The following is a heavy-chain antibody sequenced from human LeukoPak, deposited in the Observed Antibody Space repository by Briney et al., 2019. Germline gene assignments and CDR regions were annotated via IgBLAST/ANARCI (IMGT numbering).Heavy chain of an antibody. V-gene: IGHV1-69*04. CDR3: ARDRYDFWSGNYYYYYYGMDV. J-gene: IGHJ6*02. CDR1: GGTFSSYA. Sequence: GASVKVSCKASGGTFSSYAISWVRQAPGQGLEWMGRIIPILGIANYAQKFQGRVTITADKSTSTAYMELSSLRSEDTAVYYCARDRYDFWSGNYYYYYYGMDVWGQGTTVTVSS. D-gene: IGHD3-3*01. CDR2: IIPILGIA.